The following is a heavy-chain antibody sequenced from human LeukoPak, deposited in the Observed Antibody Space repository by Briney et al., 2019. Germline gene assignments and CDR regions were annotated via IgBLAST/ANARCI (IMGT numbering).Heavy chain of an antibody. V-gene: IGHV3-33*01. J-gene: IGHJ6*02. CDR2: IWYDGSNK. CDR1: GFTFSSYG. D-gene: IGHD3-10*01. CDR3: AGGESITMVRGVNPHYYYYYGMDV. Sequence: GGSLRLSCAASGFTFSSYGMHWVRQAPGKGLEWVAVIWYDGSNKYYADSVKGRFTISRDNSKNTLYQQMNSLRAEDTAVYYCAGGESITMVRGVNPHYYYYYGMDVWGQGTTVTVSS.